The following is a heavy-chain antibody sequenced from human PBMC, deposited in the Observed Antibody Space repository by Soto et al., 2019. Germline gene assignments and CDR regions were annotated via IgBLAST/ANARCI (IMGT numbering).Heavy chain of an antibody. J-gene: IGHJ5*02. CDR1: GFSFSNYR. CDR3: ERVPQLWFGAPGLCDP. Sequence: EVQLVESGGGLVQPGGSLRLSCAASGFSFSNYRMNWVRQAPGPGLEGVSYISGSSNTIHYVDSVKGRFTISRDNAKSSQYLRMNSLRDEDTAVYYGERVPQLWFGAPGLCDPWGQATLVTVSS. CDR2: ISGSSNTI. D-gene: IGHD3-10*01. V-gene: IGHV3-48*02.